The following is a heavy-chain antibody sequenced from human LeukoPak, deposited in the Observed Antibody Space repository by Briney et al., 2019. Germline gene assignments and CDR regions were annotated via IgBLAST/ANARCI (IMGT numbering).Heavy chain of an antibody. CDR1: GFTFGSYA. Sequence: PGGSLRLSCAASGFTFGSYAMSWVRQAPGKGLEWVSAISGSGGSTYYADSVKGRFTISRDNSKNTLYLQMNSLRAEDTAVYYCVTGRYCSSTSCYTGLGYFDYWGQGTLVTVSS. CDR2: ISGSGGST. J-gene: IGHJ4*02. V-gene: IGHV3-23*01. D-gene: IGHD2-2*02. CDR3: VTGRYCSSTSCYTGLGYFDY.